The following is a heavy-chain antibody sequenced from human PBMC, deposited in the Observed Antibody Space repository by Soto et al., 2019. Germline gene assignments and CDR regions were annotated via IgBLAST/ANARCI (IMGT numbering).Heavy chain of an antibody. D-gene: IGHD5-18*01. J-gene: IGHJ4*02. CDR1: GGSISSYY. Sequence: QVQLQESGPGLVKPSETLSLTCTVSGGSISSYYWSWIRQPPGKGLEWIGYIYYSGSTNYNPSLTSRVTISVDTSKNQFSLKLSSVTAADTAVYYCARDSGEVDTAMVTFDYWGQGTLVTVSS. CDR2: IYYSGST. CDR3: ARDSGEVDTAMVTFDY. V-gene: IGHV4-59*01.